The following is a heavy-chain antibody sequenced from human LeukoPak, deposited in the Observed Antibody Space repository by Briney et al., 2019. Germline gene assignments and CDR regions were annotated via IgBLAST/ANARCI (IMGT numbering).Heavy chain of an antibody. CDR3: ARDREGYSYGIGVGYYYYYYMDV. D-gene: IGHD5-18*01. CDR1: GFTFSNYA. J-gene: IGHJ6*03. Sequence: PGGSLRLSCAASGFTFSNYAMSWVRQAPGKGLEWVANIKQDGSEKYYVDSVKGRFTISRDNAKNSLYLQMNSLRAEDTAVYYCARDREGYSYGIGVGYYYYYYMDVWGKGTTVTVSS. V-gene: IGHV3-7*01. CDR2: IKQDGSEK.